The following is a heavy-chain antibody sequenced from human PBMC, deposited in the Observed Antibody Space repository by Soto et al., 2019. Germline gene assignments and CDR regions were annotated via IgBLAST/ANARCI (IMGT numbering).Heavy chain of an antibody. J-gene: IGHJ5*02. CDR3: ARHYSSGSRNWFDP. Sequence: SETLSLTCSVSGGSINSSSYFWGWVRQPPGKGLEWIGSIYYSGSTYYNPSLRSRVTISVDTSKNQFSLRLSSVTAADTAVFYCARHYSSGSRNWFDPWGQGTLVTVSS. CDR2: IYYSGST. CDR1: GGSINSSSYF. D-gene: IGHD6-19*01. V-gene: IGHV4-39*01.